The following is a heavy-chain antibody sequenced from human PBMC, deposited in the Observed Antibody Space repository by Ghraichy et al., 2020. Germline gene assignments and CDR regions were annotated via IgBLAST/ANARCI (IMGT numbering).Heavy chain of an antibody. CDR1: GYIFTNYW. Sequence: GESLNISCKGSGYIFTNYWIAWVRQMPAKGLEWMGIIYPGDSDTRYNPSFRGQVTISADKSINTAYLQWSSLKASDTAMYYCARLTGNSGGVDYWGQGILVTVSS. D-gene: IGHD4-23*01. CDR2: IYPGDSDT. CDR3: ARLTGNSGGVDY. J-gene: IGHJ4*02. V-gene: IGHV5-51*01.